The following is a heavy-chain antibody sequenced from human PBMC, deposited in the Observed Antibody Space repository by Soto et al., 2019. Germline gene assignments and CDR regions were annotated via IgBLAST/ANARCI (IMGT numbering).Heavy chain of an antibody. J-gene: IGHJ5*02. D-gene: IGHD2-2*02. CDR2: ISAYNGNT. CDR3: ARAGRIVVVPAAIRGWFDH. V-gene: IGHV1-18*04. Sequence: QVQLVQSGAEVKKPGASVKVSCKASGYTFTSYGISWVRQAPGQGLEWMGWISAYNGNTNYAQKLQGRVTMTTDTYTSTAYMELRSLRSDDTAVYYCARAGRIVVVPAAIRGWFDHWGQGTLVTVSS. CDR1: GYTFTSYG.